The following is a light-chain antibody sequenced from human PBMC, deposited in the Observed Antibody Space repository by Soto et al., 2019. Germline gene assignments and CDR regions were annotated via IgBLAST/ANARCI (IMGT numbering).Light chain of an antibody. J-gene: IGLJ3*02. CDR1: SSDVGSYNL. Sequence: QSVLTQPASVSGSPGQSITISCTGTSSDVGSYNLVSWYQQHPGKAPKLMIYGDNKRPSGVSDRFSGSKSGNTASLTISGLQAEDEAHYYCCSYAPITTVVFGGGTKLTVL. V-gene: IGLV2-23*01. CDR3: CSYAPITTVV. CDR2: GDN.